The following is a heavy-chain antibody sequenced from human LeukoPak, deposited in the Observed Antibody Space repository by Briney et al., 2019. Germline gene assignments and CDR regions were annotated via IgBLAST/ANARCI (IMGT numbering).Heavy chain of an antibody. J-gene: IGHJ5*02. CDR1: GFTFSTYG. D-gene: IGHD5-18*01. CDR3: AREGIQLWFDH. Sequence: PGRSLRLSCAASGFTFSTYGMHWVRQAPGKGLEWVAVIWFDGSNKYYANSVRGRFTISRDNSKNTLYLQMNSLRAEDTAVYYCAREGIQLWFDHWGQGTLVTVSS. V-gene: IGHV3-33*01. CDR2: IWFDGSNK.